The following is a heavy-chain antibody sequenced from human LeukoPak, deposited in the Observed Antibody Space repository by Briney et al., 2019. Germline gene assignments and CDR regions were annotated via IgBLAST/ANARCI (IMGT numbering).Heavy chain of an antibody. CDR2: IIPIFGTA. CDR3: ARVGYCGGDCSIYDY. J-gene: IGHJ4*02. CDR1: GGTFSSYA. Sequence: SVKVSCKASGGTFSSYAISWVRQAPGQGLEWMGRIIPIFGTANYAQKFQGRVTITTDESTSTAYMEPSSLRSEDTAVYYCARVGYCGGDCSIYDYWGQGTLVTVSS. D-gene: IGHD2-21*02. V-gene: IGHV1-69*05.